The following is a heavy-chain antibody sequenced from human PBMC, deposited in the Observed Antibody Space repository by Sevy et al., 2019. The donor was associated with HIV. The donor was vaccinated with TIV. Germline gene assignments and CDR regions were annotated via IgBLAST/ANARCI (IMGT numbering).Heavy chain of an antibody. V-gene: IGHV3-64*01. CDR1: GFTFSSHG. D-gene: IGHD2-2*02. J-gene: IGHJ6*02. CDR3: GRSLRYCTSTNCYRTEVVYYYYGMDV. CDR2: ISSNGGST. Sequence: GESLKISCAASGFTFSSHGMHWVRQAPGKGLEYVSAISSNGGSTYYANSVKGRFTISRDNSKNTLYLQMGSLRAEDMAVYYCGRSLRYCTSTNCYRTEVVYYYYGMDVWGQGTTVTVSS.